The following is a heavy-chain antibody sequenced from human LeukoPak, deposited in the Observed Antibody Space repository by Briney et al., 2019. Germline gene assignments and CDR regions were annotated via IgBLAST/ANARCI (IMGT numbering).Heavy chain of an antibody. CDR2: IYHSGST. V-gene: IGHV4-38-2*02. CDR3: ARQRSSGWNRGGYFDY. Sequence: SETLSLTCTVSGYSISSGYHWGWIRQPPGKGLEWIGSIYHSGSTYYNPSLKSRVTISVDTSKNQFSLKLSSVTAADTAVYYCARQRSSGWNRGGYFDYWGQGTLVTVSS. CDR1: GYSISSGYH. J-gene: IGHJ4*02. D-gene: IGHD6-19*01.